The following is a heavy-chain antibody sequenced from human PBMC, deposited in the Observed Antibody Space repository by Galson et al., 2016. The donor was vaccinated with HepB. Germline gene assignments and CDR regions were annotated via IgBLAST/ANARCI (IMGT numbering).Heavy chain of an antibody. V-gene: IGHV3-23*01. D-gene: IGHD6-19*01. J-gene: IGHJ3*02. CDR2: ISGRDGGT. Sequence: SLRLSCAASGFTFSSYAMSWVRQAPGKGLEWVSTISGRDGGTYYADSVKGHLTISRDNSKNTLYLQMKSRRAEDTAVYSCAKALARSSGWYHDVFDIWGQGTMVTVSS. CDR3: AKALARSSGWYHDVFDI. CDR1: GFTFSSYA.